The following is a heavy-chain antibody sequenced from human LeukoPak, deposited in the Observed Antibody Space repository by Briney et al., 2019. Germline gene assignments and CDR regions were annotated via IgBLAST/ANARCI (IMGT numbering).Heavy chain of an antibody. CDR2: IGSSDSTT. D-gene: IGHD3-10*01. CDR1: GFSFSDYY. J-gene: IGHJ4*02. V-gene: IGHV3-11*01. CDR3: ARDLYGSGSYSHFDY. Sequence: GGSLRLSCVASGFSFSDYYMSWIRQAPGKGLEWVSYIGSSDSTTHYADSVKGRFTISRDNAKNSLYLQMNSLRAEDTAVYYCARDLYGSGSYSHFDYWGQGTLVTVSS.